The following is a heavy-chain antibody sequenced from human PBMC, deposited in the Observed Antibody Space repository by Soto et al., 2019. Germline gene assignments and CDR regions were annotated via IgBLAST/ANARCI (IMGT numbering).Heavy chain of an antibody. V-gene: IGHV3-30*18. CDR3: AKDFSSGWYGYFDY. J-gene: IGHJ4*02. D-gene: IGHD6-19*01. Sequence: GGSLRLSCAASGFNFSNSGMHWVRQAPGKGLEWVAVLSYDGNNKYYVDSVKGRFAISRDNSKNTLYLQMNSLRSDDTAVYYCAKDFSSGWYGYFDYWGRGTLVTVSS. CDR2: LSYDGNNK. CDR1: GFNFSNSG.